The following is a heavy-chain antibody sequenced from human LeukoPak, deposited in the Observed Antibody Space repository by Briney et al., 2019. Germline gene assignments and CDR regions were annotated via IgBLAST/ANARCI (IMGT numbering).Heavy chain of an antibody. CDR3: ARRANGMHYESSGPDDAFDI. V-gene: IGHV3-13*01. Sequence: GGPLRLSCAASGFTFSSYDMHWVRQATGKGLEWVSSIGTACDTYYPGSVKGRFTISRENSKNSLFLQMQRLCAGDTAVYYCARRANGMHYESSGPDDAFDIWGQGTMVTVSS. D-gene: IGHD3-22*01. J-gene: IGHJ3*02. CDR2: IGTACDT. CDR1: GFTFSSYD.